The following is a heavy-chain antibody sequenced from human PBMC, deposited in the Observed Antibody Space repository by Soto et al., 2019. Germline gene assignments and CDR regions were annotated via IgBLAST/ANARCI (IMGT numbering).Heavy chain of an antibody. Sequence: QVLLQESGPGLVKPSETLSLTCAVSGDSVTSDDWWNWVRQAPGKGLERIGEISHTGTIIYNPSLKSRVTISIDTSQNQLSLKLNTVTAADTAVYYCVRDHMPISSSWAFDIWGQGTMVTVSS. V-gene: IGHV4-4*02. CDR2: ISHTGTI. CDR1: GDSVTSDDW. D-gene: IGHD2-2*01. CDR3: VRDHMPISSSWAFDI. J-gene: IGHJ3*02.